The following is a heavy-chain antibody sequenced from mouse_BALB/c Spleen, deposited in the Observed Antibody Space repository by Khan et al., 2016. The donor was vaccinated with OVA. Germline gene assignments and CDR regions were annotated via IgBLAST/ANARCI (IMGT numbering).Heavy chain of an antibody. CDR3: ARKGGSDFDY. D-gene: IGHD1-1*01. Sequence: VQLKESGPELVKPGASVKISCTASGYSFTGYFMNWVMQSHGKSLEWIGRINPHIGEAFYNQKFKGKATLTVDESSSTAHMVLRSLASEDSAVYYCARKGGSDFDYWGQGTTLTVSS. J-gene: IGHJ2*01. CDR2: INPHIGEA. V-gene: IGHV1-20*02. CDR1: GYSFTGYF.